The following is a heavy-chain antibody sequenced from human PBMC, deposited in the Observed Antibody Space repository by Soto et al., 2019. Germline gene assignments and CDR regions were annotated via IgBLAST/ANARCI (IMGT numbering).Heavy chain of an antibody. CDR3: ARHAYDFWSGHPNPRYYHGMDV. CDR2: IYPGDSNT. Sequence: GESLKISCKGSGYRFTSYWIGWVRQMPGKGLEWMGIIYPGDSNTRYSPSLQGQVTISVDKSISTAYLQWSSLKATDTAMYYCARHAYDFWSGHPNPRYYHGMDVWGQGTTVTVSS. V-gene: IGHV5-51*01. J-gene: IGHJ6*02. CDR1: GYRFTSYW. D-gene: IGHD3-3*01.